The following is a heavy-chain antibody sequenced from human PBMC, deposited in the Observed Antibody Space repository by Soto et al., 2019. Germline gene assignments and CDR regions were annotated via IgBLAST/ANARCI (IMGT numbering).Heavy chain of an antibody. J-gene: IGHJ3*02. CDR2: ISGSGGST. CDR1: GFTFSSYA. D-gene: IGHD3-22*01. Sequence: GGSLRLSCAASGFTFSSYAMSWVRQAPGKGLEWVSAISGSGGSTYYADSVKGRFTISRDNSKNTLYLQMNSLRAEDTAVYYCAKDRPYYYDSSGDDAFDIWGQGTMVTVSS. V-gene: IGHV3-23*01. CDR3: AKDRPYYYDSSGDDAFDI.